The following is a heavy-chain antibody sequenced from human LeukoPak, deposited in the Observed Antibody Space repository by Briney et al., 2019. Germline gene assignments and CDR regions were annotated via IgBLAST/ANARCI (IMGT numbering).Heavy chain of an antibody. Sequence: ASVKVSCKTSGYTFTGYYILWVRQAPGQGLEWMGRINPDSGGTNFAQRFQGRVTLTRDTSFSTAYMELSRLRSDDTAVYYCARELGGSYNWFDPWGQGTLVTVSS. CDR2: INPDSGGT. CDR3: ARELGGSYNWFDP. V-gene: IGHV1-2*06. CDR1: GYTFTGYY. D-gene: IGHD3-16*01. J-gene: IGHJ5*02.